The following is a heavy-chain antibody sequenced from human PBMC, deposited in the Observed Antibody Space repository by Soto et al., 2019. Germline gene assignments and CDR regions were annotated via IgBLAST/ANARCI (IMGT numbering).Heavy chain of an antibody. CDR3: AKCPNSGGSYGTFDP. Sequence: GSLRLSCAASGFTFSSYAMSWVRQAPGKGLEWVSAISGSGGSTYYADSVKGRFTISRDNSKNTLYLQMNSLRAEDTAVYYCAKCPNSGGSYGTFDPWGQGTLVTVSS. D-gene: IGHD1-26*01. CDR1: GFTFSSYA. CDR2: ISGSGGST. V-gene: IGHV3-23*01. J-gene: IGHJ5*02.